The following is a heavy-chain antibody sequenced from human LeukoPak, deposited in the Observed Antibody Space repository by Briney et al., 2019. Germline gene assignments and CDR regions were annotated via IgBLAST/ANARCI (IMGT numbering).Heavy chain of an antibody. D-gene: IGHD2-21*01. J-gene: IGHJ3*02. V-gene: IGHV4-34*01. CDR3: ARAKVPLVRAFDI. CDR2: INHSGST. Sequence: SETLSLTCAVYGGSFSGYYWSWIRQPPGKGLEWIGEINHSGSTNYNPSLKSRVTISVDTSKNQFSLKLSSVTAADTAVYYCARAKVPLVRAFDIWGQGTMVTVSS. CDR1: GGSFSGYY.